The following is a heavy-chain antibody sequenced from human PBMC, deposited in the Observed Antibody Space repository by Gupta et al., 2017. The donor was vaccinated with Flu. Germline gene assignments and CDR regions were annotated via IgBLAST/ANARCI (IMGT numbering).Heavy chain of an antibody. CDR3: ARDMAVAGRGFDP. D-gene: IGHD6-19*01. V-gene: IGHV4-31*03. CDR2: IYYSGNT. Sequence: QVQLPESGPGLVTPSQTLSLTCTVSGDSISDDYHYWNWIRQHPGKGLEWIGYIYYSGNTYYNPYLRSRVTISVDTSKIQLSLKWTSVTAADTAVYYCARDMAVAGRGFDPWGQGTLVTVSS. J-gene: IGHJ5*02. CDR1: GDSISDDYHY.